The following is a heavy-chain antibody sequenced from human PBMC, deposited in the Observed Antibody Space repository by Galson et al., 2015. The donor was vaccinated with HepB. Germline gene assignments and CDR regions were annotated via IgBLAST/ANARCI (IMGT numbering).Heavy chain of an antibody. D-gene: IGHD2-21*01. CDR2: IIGSGDLL. Sequence: SLRLSGPASGFTFNSHAMRWVRQAPGGGLEWVSTIIGSGDLLYYADSVRGRFTISRDNSKNTVSLQMNSLRAEDTAVYYCAKRGLDCGRHCDDFDYWGPGTLVTVST. CDR1: GFTFNSHA. J-gene: IGHJ4*02. V-gene: IGHV3-23*01. CDR3: AKRGLDCGRHCDDFDY.